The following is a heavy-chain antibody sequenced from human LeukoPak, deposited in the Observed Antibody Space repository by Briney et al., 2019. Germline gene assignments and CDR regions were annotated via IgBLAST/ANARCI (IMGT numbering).Heavy chain of an antibody. J-gene: IGHJ3*02. CDR1: AFTFSIFS. V-gene: IGHV3-21*04. D-gene: IGHD5-24*01. Sequence: GGSLRLSCAASAFTFSIFSMNWVRQTPGKGLEWVSSISSSSSYIYYADSVKGRFTISRDNAKNSLYLQMNNLRAEDTAVYHCVKSAGKDGYRDVFDIWGQGTVVTVSS. CDR3: VKSAGKDGYRDVFDI. CDR2: ISSSSSYI.